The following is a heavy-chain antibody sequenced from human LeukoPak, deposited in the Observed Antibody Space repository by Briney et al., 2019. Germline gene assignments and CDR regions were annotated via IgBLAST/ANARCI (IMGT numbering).Heavy chain of an antibody. CDR1: GFTFSSYW. CDR3: ARARGNNWNYFYFDY. J-gene: IGHJ4*02. CDR2: IKQDGSEK. V-gene: IGHV3-7*01. D-gene: IGHD1-7*01. Sequence: PGGSLRLSCAASGFTFSSYWMSWVRQAPGKGLEWVANIKQDGSEKYYVDSVKGRFTISRDNAKNSLYLQMNSLRAEDTAVYYCARARGNNWNYFYFDYWGQGTLVTVSS.